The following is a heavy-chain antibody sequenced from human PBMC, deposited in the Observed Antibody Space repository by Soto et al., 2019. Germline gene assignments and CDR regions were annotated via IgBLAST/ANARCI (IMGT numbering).Heavy chain of an antibody. D-gene: IGHD5-18*01. CDR2: SSYSGGT. CDR1: GGSITSASYW. CDR3: ARHVGNSRYYFDY. V-gene: IGHV4-39*01. Sequence: SETLSLTCTVSGGSITSASYWWGWIRQPPGKGLEWIGSSSYSGGTHYNMSLRSRVTASVDTSKNQFSLSLSSVTAADTAVYHCARHVGNSRYYFDYWGQGTLVTVSS. J-gene: IGHJ4*02.